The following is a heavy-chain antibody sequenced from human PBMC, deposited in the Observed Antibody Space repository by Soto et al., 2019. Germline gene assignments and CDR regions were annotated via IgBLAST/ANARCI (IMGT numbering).Heavy chain of an antibody. CDR2: VFYTGFT. D-gene: IGHD1-20*01. Sequence: SETLSLTCAVSGGSISGRYYYWAWLRQSPGKGPEWIGRVFYTGFTSYNPSLESRVSVSVDTSKSQFSLKLSAVTAADTAVYYCATSQKGYNWNYFDHWGQGALVTVSS. CDR3: ATSQKGYNWNYFDH. CDR1: GGSISGRYYY. V-gene: IGHV4-39*01. J-gene: IGHJ4*02.